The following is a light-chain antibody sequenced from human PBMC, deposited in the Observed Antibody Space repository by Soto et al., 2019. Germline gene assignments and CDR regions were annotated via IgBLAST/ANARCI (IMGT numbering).Light chain of an antibody. Sequence: QSALNRPASVSGAPGQSITISCTGTDSDVGGYNYVSWYQQHPGKAPKLMISDVSNRPSGVSNRFSGSKSGNTASLTISGLQAEDEADYYCSSFSSSSTLFGPGTKVTVL. V-gene: IGLV2-14*01. CDR3: SSFSSSSTL. J-gene: IGLJ1*01. CDR2: DVS. CDR1: DSDVGGYNY.